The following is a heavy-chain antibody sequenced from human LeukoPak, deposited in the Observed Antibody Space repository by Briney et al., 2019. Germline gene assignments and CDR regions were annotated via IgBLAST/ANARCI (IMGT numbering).Heavy chain of an antibody. J-gene: IGHJ3*02. CDR1: GFTFSSYA. CDR2: ISYDGSNK. V-gene: IGHV3-30-3*01. Sequence: PGGSLRLSCAASGFTFSSYAMHWVRQAPGMGLEWVAVISYDGSNKYYADSVKGRFTISRDNSKNTLYLQMNSLRAEDTAVYYCASGYYYSYAFDIWGQGTMVTVSS. D-gene: IGHD3-22*01. CDR3: ASGYYYSYAFDI.